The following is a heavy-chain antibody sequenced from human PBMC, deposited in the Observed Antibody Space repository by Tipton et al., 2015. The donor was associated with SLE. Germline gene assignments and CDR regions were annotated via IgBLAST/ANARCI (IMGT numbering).Heavy chain of an antibody. CDR2: ISYDGSNK. CDR3: ARVGNTYSGAYYYYCYYMDV. D-gene: IGHD1-26*01. V-gene: IGHV3-30-3*01. CDR1: GFTFSSYA. J-gene: IGHJ6*03. Sequence: SLRLSCAASGFTFSSYAMHWVRQAPGKGLEWVALISYDGSNKYYADSVKGRFTISRDNSKNTLYLQMNSLRPDDTAVFYCARVGNTYSGAYYYYCYYMDVWGKGTTVTVSS.